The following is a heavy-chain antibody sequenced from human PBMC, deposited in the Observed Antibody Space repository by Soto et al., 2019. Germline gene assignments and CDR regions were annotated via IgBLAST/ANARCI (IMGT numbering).Heavy chain of an antibody. D-gene: IGHD6-13*01. J-gene: IGHJ4*02. CDR3: STEGYNSSWDLDY. Sequence: EVQLVESGGGLVTPGGSLRLSCAASGFTISNAWMNWVRQAPGKGLEWVGRIKRRADGGTTNYAAPVKGRFTISRDESKNTLYLQMNSLKTEDTAVYYCSTEGYNSSWDLDYWGQGTLVTVSS. CDR1: GFTISNAW. V-gene: IGHV3-15*07. CDR2: IKRRADGGTT.